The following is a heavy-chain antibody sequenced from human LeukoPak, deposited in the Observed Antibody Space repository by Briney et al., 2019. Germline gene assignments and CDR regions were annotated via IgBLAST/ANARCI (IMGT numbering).Heavy chain of an antibody. J-gene: IGHJ6*02. CDR2: IYYSGST. D-gene: IGHD3-22*01. CDR1: GGSISSYY. V-gene: IGHV4-59*01. CDR3: ARSGSSGYYYYYYGMDV. Sequence: SETLSLTCTVSGGSISSYYWSWIRQPPGKGLEWIGYIYYSGSTNYNPSLKSRVTISVDTSKNQFSLKLRSVTAADTAVYYCARSGSSGYYYYYYGMDVWGQGTTVTVSS.